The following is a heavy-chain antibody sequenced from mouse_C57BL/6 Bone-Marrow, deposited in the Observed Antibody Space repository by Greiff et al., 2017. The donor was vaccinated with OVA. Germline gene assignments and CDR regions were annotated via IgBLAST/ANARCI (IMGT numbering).Heavy chain of an antibody. Sequence: EVQLQQSGAELVRPGASVKLSCTASGFNIKDDYMHWVKQRPEQGLEWIGWIDPENGDTAYASKFQGKATITADTSSNTAYLQLSSLTSEDTAVYYCTPYYGSSYPAWFAYWGQGTLVTVSA. CDR3: TPYYGSSYPAWFAY. CDR2: IDPENGDT. V-gene: IGHV14-4*01. CDR1: GFNIKDDY. D-gene: IGHD1-1*01. J-gene: IGHJ3*01.